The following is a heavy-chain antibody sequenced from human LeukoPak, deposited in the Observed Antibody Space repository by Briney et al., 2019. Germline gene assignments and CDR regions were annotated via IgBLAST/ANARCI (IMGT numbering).Heavy chain of an antibody. CDR2: INHSGST. V-gene: IGHV4-34*01. CDR1: GGSFSNYY. D-gene: IGHD6-19*01. Sequence: PSETLSLTCAVYGGSFSNYYWSWIRQPPGKGLEWIGEINHSGSTNYNPSLKSRVTISVDTSKNQFSLKLSSVTAADTAVYYCARDSSGWLFDYWGQGTLVTVSS. J-gene: IGHJ4*02. CDR3: ARDSSGWLFDY.